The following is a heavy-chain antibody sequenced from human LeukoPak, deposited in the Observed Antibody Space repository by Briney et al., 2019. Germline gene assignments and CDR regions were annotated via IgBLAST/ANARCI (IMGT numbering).Heavy chain of an antibody. D-gene: IGHD3-22*01. CDR1: GGSISSYY. V-gene: IGHV4-59*01. J-gene: IGHJ4*02. CDR3: ARVDYYDSGVFDY. CDR2: IYYSGST. Sequence: SETLSLTCTVSGGSISSYYWSWIRQPPGNGLEWIGYIYYSGSTNYNPSLKSRVTISVDTSKNQFSLILNSVTAADTAVYYCARVDYYDSGVFDYWGQGTLVTVSS.